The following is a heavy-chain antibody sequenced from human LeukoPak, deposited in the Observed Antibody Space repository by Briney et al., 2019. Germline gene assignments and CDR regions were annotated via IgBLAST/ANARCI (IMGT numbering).Heavy chain of an antibody. Sequence: SETLSLTCTVSGGSISSYYWSWIRQPPGKGLEWIGYIYYSGSTNYNPSLKSRVTISVDTSKNRFSLKLSSVTAADTAVYYCATLGAAAPDYWGQGTLVTVSS. CDR3: ATLGAAAPDY. CDR2: IYYSGST. D-gene: IGHD6-13*01. CDR1: GGSISSYY. J-gene: IGHJ4*02. V-gene: IGHV4-59*01.